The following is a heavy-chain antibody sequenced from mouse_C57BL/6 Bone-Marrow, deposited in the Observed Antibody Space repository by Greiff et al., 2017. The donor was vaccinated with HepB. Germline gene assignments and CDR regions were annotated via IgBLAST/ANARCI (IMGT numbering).Heavy chain of an antibody. CDR1: GYSITSGYY. Sequence: DVKLQESGPGLVKPSQSLSLTCSVTGYSITSGYYWNWIRQFPGNTLEWMGYISYDGSNNYNPSLKNRISITRDTSKNQFFLKLNSVTTEDTATYYCARAPSGPWFAYWGQGTLVTVSA. CDR2: ISYDGSN. J-gene: IGHJ3*01. V-gene: IGHV3-6*01. CDR3: ARAPSGPWFAY. D-gene: IGHD6-1*01.